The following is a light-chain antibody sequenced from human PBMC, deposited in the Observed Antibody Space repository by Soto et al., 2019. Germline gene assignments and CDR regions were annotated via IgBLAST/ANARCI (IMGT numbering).Light chain of an antibody. J-gene: IGKJ1*01. V-gene: IGKV3-11*01. CDR1: QSVSSY. CDR3: QQRSNWPLCT. CDR2: DAS. Sequence: EIVLTQSPATLSLSPGERATLSCRASQSVSSYLAWYQQKPGQAPRLLIYDASNRATGIPARFSGSGSGTDFTLTIRSLEPEDFAVYYCQQRSNWPLCTFGQGTKVEIK.